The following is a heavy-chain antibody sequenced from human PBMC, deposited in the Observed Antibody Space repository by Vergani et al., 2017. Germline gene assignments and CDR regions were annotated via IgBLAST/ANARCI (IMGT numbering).Heavy chain of an antibody. J-gene: IGHJ4*02. CDR1: GFTFSSYG. D-gene: IGHD1-26*01. Sequence: QVQLVESGGGVVQPGRSLRLSCAASGFTFSSYGMHWVRQAPGKGLEWVAVISYDGSNKYYADSVKGRFTISRDNSKNTLYLQMNSLRAEDTAVYYCAKDRSGSYYRPFDYGGQGTLVTVSS. CDR3: AKDRSGSYYRPFDY. V-gene: IGHV3-30*18. CDR2: ISYDGSNK.